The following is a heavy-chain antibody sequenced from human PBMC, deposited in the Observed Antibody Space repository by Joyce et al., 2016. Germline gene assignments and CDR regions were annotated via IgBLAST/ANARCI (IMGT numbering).Heavy chain of an antibody. V-gene: IGHV5-10-1*03. Sequence: EDHLVQSGAEMKKPGESLRIYCLVSGYTFVNYWISWVRQMPGKGLEWMGRIDPNDSGTDYSPSFQGHVTISADKSISTAYLQWSSLKASDTAIYYCARHRGGGNFVPFDYWGQGTLVTVSS. J-gene: IGHJ4*02. CDR3: ARHRGGGNFVPFDY. CDR1: GYTFVNYW. CDR2: IDPNDSGT. D-gene: IGHD4-23*01.